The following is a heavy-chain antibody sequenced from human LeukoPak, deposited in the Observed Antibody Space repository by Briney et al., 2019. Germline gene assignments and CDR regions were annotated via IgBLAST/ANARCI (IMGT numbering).Heavy chain of an antibody. Sequence: PQTLSLTCTVSGGSISNGDYYWSWIRQPPGKGLEWIGYIYYSGSTYYNPSLKSRVTISVDTSKNQFSLKLSSVTAADTAVYYCARDSLGLLSTGNWGQGTLVTVSS. D-gene: IGHD3-22*01. CDR3: ARDSLGLLSTGN. CDR1: GGSISNGDYY. V-gene: IGHV4-30-4*08. J-gene: IGHJ4*02. CDR2: IYYSGST.